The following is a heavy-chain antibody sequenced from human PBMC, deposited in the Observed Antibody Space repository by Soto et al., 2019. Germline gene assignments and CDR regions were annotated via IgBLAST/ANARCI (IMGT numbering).Heavy chain of an antibody. CDR1: GGFVSSGIYY. D-gene: IGHD4-17*01. CDR2: IYYNGDT. J-gene: IGHJ5*02. V-gene: IGHV4-30-4*01. CDR3: ARDHGDEGGWFDP. Sequence: QVQLQESGPGLVKASQTLSLVCTVSGGFVSSGIYYWSWIRQPPGKGLEWIGYIYYNGDTFYNPSLKSQVSISLAMSKNQFSLKVNSVTAADTAVYYCARDHGDEGGWFDPWGQGTLVTVSS.